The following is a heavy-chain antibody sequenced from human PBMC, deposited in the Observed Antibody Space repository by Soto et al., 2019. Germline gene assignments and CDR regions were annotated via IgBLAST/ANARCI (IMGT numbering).Heavy chain of an antibody. Sequence: PSETLSLTCSVSGGSINSYWWSWIRQPAGKGLEWIGRVYSSGTTDYNPSLNSRATLSVETSKNQFSLKLSSVTAADTAVYYCARDIGSYACGGCYWGQGIQVTVSS. CDR2: VYSSGTT. D-gene: IGHD3-10*01. CDR1: GGSINSYW. J-gene: IGHJ4*02. CDR3: ARDIGSYACGGCY. V-gene: IGHV4-4*07.